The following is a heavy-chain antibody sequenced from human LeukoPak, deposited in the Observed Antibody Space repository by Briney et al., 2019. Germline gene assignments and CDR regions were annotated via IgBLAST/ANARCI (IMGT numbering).Heavy chain of an antibody. Sequence: GGSLRLSCVASGFTFRNYWMSWVRQAPGKGLEWVSSISGGGETTYYADSAKGRFTISRDNSQNTLYLQMNSLRAEDTAVYYCARDYADYVGYFFFDYWGQGTLVTVSS. D-gene: IGHD4-17*01. CDR2: ISGGGETT. CDR3: ARDYADYVGYFFFDY. V-gene: IGHV3-23*01. CDR1: GFTFRNYW. J-gene: IGHJ4*02.